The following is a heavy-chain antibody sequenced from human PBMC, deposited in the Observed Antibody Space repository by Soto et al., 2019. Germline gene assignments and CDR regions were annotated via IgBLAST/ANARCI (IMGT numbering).Heavy chain of an antibody. J-gene: IGHJ3*02. D-gene: IGHD1-7*01. V-gene: IGHV3-11*01. CDR2: ISSSGGTI. CDR3: ARDVAGTSFFAAFDI. Sequence: GGSLRLSCAASGFTFSDYYMTWIRQAPGKGLEWVSYISSSGGTIYYADSVKGRFTISRDNAKNSLYLQMNSLRAEDTAVYYCARDVAGTSFFAAFDIWGQGTMVTVSS. CDR1: GFTFSDYY.